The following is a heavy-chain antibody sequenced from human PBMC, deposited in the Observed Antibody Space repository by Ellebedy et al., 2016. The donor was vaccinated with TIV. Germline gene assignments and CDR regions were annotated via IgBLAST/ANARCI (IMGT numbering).Heavy chain of an antibody. D-gene: IGHD3-3*01. V-gene: IGHV3-30*03. CDR1: GFTFSRYG. Sequence: GESLKISCAASGFTFSRYGMHWVRQAPGKGLEWVAFLSYEGSHKYIADSVKGRFTISRDNSKNTLDLQMSSLRAEDSEVYYCARGGFLEWLSMGDAFDFWGQGTMVTVSS. CDR2: LSYEGSHK. CDR3: ARGGFLEWLSMGDAFDF. J-gene: IGHJ3*01.